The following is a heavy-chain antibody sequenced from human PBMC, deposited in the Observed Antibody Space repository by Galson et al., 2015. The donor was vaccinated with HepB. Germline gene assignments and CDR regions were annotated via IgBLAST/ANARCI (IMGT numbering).Heavy chain of an antibody. J-gene: IGHJ4*02. CDR3: AKGQWGYYDSATLDY. Sequence: SLRLSCAASGFTFSSYAMSWVRQAPGKGLEWVSAISGSGGSTYYADSVKGRFTISRDNSKNTLYLQMNSLRAEDTAVYYCAKGQWGYYDSATLDYWGQGTLVTVSS. CDR2: ISGSGGST. CDR1: GFTFSSYA. D-gene: IGHD3-22*01. V-gene: IGHV3-23*01.